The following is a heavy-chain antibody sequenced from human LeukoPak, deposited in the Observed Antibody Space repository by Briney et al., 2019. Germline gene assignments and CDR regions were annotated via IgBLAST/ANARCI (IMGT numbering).Heavy chain of an antibody. CDR1: GGSISSGGYY. CDR2: IYHSGSA. CDR3: ASGGEIEYGGNSAFDI. V-gene: IGHV4-30-2*01. Sequence: PSETLSPTCTVSGGSISSGGYYWSWIRQPPGKGLEWIGYIYHSGSAYYNPSLKSRVTISVDRSKNQFSLKLSSVTAADTAVYYCASGGEIEYGGNSAFDIWGQGTMVTVSS. D-gene: IGHD4-23*01. J-gene: IGHJ3*02.